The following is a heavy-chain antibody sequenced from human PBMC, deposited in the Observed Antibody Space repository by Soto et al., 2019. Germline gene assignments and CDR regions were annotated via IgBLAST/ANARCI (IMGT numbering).Heavy chain of an antibody. J-gene: IGHJ4*02. V-gene: IGHV1-2*04. CDR3: ARSFADDFWSGYYMYYFDY. CDR2: INPNSGGT. CDR1: GYTFTSYY. D-gene: IGHD3-3*01. Sequence: ASVQVSCKASGYTFTSYYMHWVRQAPGQGLEWMGWINPNSGGTNYAQKFQGWVTMTRDTSISTAYMELSRLRSDDTAVYYCARSFADDFWSGYYMYYFDYWGQGTLVTVSS.